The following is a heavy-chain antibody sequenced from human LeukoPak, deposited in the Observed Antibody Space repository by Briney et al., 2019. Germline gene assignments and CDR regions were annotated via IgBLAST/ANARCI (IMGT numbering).Heavy chain of an antibody. CDR1: GGSIKNGSTNSYF. CDR2: INHSGST. V-gene: IGHV4-34*01. Sequence: SETLSLTCTVSGGSIKNGSTNSYFWSWIRQPPGKGLEWIGEINHSGSTNYNPSLKSRVTISVDTSKNQFSLKLSSVTAADTAVYYCARVRVVVVPAALLFDYWGQGTLVTVSS. J-gene: IGHJ4*02. D-gene: IGHD2-2*01. CDR3: ARVRVVVVPAALLFDY.